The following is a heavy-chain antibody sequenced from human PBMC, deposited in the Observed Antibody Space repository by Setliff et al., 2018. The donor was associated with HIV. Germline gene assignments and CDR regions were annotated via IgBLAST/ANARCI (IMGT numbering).Heavy chain of an antibody. J-gene: IGHJ4*02. D-gene: IGHD6-19*01. CDR3: ARARPGIAVAGTLFDY. V-gene: IGHV4-4*07. CDR2: IYTSGST. Sequence: LETLSLTCTVSGGSISSYYWSWIRQPAGKGLEWIGRIYTSGSTNYNPSLKSRVTMSVDTSKNQFSLKLSSVTAADTAVYYCARARPGIAVAGTLFDYWGQGTLVTVSS. CDR1: GGSISSYY.